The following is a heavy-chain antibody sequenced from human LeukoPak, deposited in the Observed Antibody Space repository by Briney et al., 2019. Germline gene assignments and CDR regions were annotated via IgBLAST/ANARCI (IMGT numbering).Heavy chain of an antibody. J-gene: IGHJ3*02. V-gene: IGHV4-30-2*01. CDR3: ARDSYYDNSGEGAFDI. Sequence: PSETLSLTCDVSGVSISTIGYSWTWIRQPPGKGLEWIGYIYQSGSSSYNPSLQSRVTISIDRSKNQFSLKLSSVTAADTAVYYCARDSYYDNSGEGAFDIWGQGTMVTVSA. CDR2: IYQSGSS. D-gene: IGHD3-22*01. CDR1: GVSISTIGYS.